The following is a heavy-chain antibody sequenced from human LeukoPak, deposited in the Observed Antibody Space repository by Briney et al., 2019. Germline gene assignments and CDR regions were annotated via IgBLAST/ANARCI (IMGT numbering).Heavy chain of an antibody. J-gene: IGHJ4*02. CDR1: GGSINSGDYY. V-gene: IGHV4-30-4*01. CDR3: ARGVRFLEYFDY. D-gene: IGHD3-3*01. Sequence: PSETLSLTCTVSGGSINSGDYYWSWIRQPPGKGLEWIGYIYYSGSTYYNPSLKSRVTISVDTSKNQFSLKLSSVTAADTAVYYCARGVRFLEYFDYWGQGTLVAVSS. CDR2: IYYSGST.